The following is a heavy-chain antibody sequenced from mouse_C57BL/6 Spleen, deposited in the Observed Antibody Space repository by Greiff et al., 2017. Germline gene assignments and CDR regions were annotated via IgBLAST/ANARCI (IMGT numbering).Heavy chain of an antibody. Sequence: QVQLQQPGAELVKPGASVKLSCKASGYTFTSYWMQRVKQRPGQGLEWIGEIDPSDSYTNYNQKFKGKATLTVDTSSSTAYMQLSSLTSEDSAVYYCARYGYGSSHWGQGTTLTVSS. J-gene: IGHJ2*01. D-gene: IGHD1-1*01. CDR2: IDPSDSYT. CDR1: GYTFTSYW. V-gene: IGHV1-50*01. CDR3: ARYGYGSSH.